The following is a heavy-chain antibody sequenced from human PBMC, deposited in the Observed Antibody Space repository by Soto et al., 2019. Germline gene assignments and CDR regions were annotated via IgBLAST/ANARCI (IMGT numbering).Heavy chain of an antibody. V-gene: IGHV4-38-2*01. J-gene: IGHJ6*02. D-gene: IGHD3-22*01. Sequence: SETLSLTCAVSGYSISSGYYWGWIRQPPGEGLEWIGSIYHSGSTYYNPSLKSRVTISVDTSKNQFSLKLSSVTAADTAVYCCASAYYYDSCGHLDVWGQGTTVTVSS. CDR3: ASAYYYDSCGHLDV. CDR2: IYHSGST. CDR1: GYSISSGYY.